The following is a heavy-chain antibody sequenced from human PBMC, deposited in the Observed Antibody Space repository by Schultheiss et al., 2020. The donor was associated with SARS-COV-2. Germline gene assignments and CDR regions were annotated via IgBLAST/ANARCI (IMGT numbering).Heavy chain of an antibody. V-gene: IGHV4-59*01. D-gene: IGHD3-22*01. CDR1: GGSISSYY. Sequence: ETLSLTCTVSGGSISSYYWSWIRQPPGKGLEWIGYIYYSGSTNYNPSLKSRVTISVDTSKNQFSLKLSSVTAADTAVYYCAREGGSGYHYYYYYMDVWGKGTTVTVSS. CDR3: AREGGSGYHYYYYYMDV. CDR2: IYYSGST. J-gene: IGHJ6*03.